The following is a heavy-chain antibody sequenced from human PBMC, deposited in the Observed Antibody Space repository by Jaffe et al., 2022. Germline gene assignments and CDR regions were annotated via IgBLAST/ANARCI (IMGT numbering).Heavy chain of an antibody. D-gene: IGHD1-26*01. V-gene: IGHV3-13*04. CDR2: IGTAGDT. CDR1: GFTLSSYD. J-gene: IGHJ3*02. CDR3: ARGPQGDGGFDI. Sequence: EVQLVESGGGLVQPGGSLRLSCAASGFTLSSYDMHWVRQSTGQGLEWVSVIGTAGDTYYPGSVKGRFTISRDDAKNSFYLQMNSLRAGDTAVYYCARGPQGDGGFDIWGQGTMVTVSS.